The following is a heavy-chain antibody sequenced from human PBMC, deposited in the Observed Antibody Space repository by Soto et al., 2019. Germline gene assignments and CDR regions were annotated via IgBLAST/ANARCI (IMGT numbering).Heavy chain of an antibody. CDR3: AKGRTYYYDSSGYLHYFDY. D-gene: IGHD3-22*01. CDR1: GFTFSSYG. Sequence: GGSLRLSCAASGFTFSSYGMHWVRQAPGKGLEWVAVISYDGSNKYYADSVKGRFTISRDNSKNTLYLQMNSLRAEDTAVYYCAKGRTYYYDSSGYLHYFDYWGQGTLVTVSS. V-gene: IGHV3-30*18. CDR2: ISYDGSNK. J-gene: IGHJ4*02.